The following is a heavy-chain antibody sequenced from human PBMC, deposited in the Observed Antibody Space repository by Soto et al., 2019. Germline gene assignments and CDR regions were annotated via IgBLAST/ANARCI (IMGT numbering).Heavy chain of an antibody. Sequence: SETLSLTCTVSGGSISSSSYYWGWIRQPPGKGLEWIGSIYYSGSTYYNPSLKSRVTISVDTSKNQFSLKLSSVTAADTAVYYCARLQLLWFGELLSGFGPSPFDYWGQGTLVTVSS. CDR3: ARLQLLWFGELLSGFGPSPFDY. CDR1: GGSISSSSYY. J-gene: IGHJ4*02. V-gene: IGHV4-39*01. CDR2: IYYSGST. D-gene: IGHD3-10*01.